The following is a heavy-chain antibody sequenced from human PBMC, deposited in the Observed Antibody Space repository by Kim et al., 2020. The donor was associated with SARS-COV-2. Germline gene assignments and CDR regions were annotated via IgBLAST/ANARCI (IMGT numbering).Heavy chain of an antibody. CDR3: AGVGGLGGYDYGSYYYYAIDI. CDR1: GDSISSGSYS. J-gene: IGHJ6*02. D-gene: IGHD5-12*01. Sequence: SETLSLTCTVSGDSISSGSYSWTWIRQSAGKGLEWIGRIYASGSTNYNPSLKTRITISLDTPKNQLSLRLTSVTAADTAVYYCAGVGGLGGYDYGSYYYYAIDIWGQGTTVTVSS. V-gene: IGHV4-61*02. CDR2: IYASGST.